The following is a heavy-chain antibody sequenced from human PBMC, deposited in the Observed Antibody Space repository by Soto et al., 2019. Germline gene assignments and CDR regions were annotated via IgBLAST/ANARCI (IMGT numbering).Heavy chain of an antibody. CDR2: ISYDGSNK. J-gene: IGHJ4*02. D-gene: IGHD3-3*01. CDR1: GFTFSSYG. CDR3: EKDIERFVEWFQDY. V-gene: IGHV3-30*18. Sequence: PGGSLRLSCAASGFTFSSYGMHWVRQAPGKGLEWVAVISYDGSNKYYADSVRGRFTISRDNSKNTLYLQMNSLRAEDTAVYYCEKDIERFVEWFQDYWGQGTLVTVSS.